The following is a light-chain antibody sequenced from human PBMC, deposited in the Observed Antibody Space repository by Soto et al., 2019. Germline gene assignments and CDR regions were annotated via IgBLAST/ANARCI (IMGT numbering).Light chain of an antibody. Sequence: QSSLDQPAAVSGSPGQSVTISCTGPRSDIGDSNFISWYQHSPGKAPRLLIYEVNNRPSGVSKRFSGSKAGNTASLTTSGLLDDDEADYFCASFRSGTILVFGSGTKVTVL. CDR2: EVN. CDR1: RSDIGDSNF. CDR3: ASFRSGTILV. V-gene: IGLV2-14*01. J-gene: IGLJ1*01.